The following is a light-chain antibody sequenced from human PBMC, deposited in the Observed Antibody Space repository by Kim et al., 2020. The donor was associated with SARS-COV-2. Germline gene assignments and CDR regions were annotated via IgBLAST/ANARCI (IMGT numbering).Light chain of an antibody. Sequence: SYELTQPPSVSVSPGQTASITCSGDTLGDKHACWYQQKPGQSPVLVIYQDNKRPSGIPERFSGSTSGNTATLTLSGTQAMDEADYYCQAWDTSTTYVFGT. CDR3: QAWDTSTTYV. CDR2: QDN. V-gene: IGLV3-1*01. J-gene: IGLJ1*01. CDR1: TLGDKH.